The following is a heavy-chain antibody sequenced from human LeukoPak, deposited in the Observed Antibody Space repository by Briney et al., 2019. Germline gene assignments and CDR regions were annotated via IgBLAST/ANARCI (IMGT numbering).Heavy chain of an antibody. CDR1: GFTFSRYA. CDR2: ISGSGGST. CDR3: AKDGYSSGWKVDY. V-gene: IGHV3-23*01. Sequence: SGGSLRLSCAASGFTFSRYAMSWVRQAPGKGLEWVSAISGSGGSTYYADSVKGRFTISRDNSKNTLYLQMNSLRAEDTAVYYCAKDGYSSGWKVDYWGQGTLVTVSS. D-gene: IGHD6-19*01. J-gene: IGHJ4*02.